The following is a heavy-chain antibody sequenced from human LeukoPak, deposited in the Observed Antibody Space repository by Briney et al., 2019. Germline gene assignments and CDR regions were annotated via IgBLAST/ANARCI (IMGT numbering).Heavy chain of an antibody. CDR2: INPNSGGT. V-gene: IGHV1-2*02. Sequence: ASAKVSCKASGYTFTGYYMHWVRQAPGQGLEWMGWINPNSGGTNYAQKFQGRVTMTRDTSISTAYMELSRLRSDDTAVYYCARDQNYCSSTSCFYYYYYGMDVWGQGTTVTVSS. CDR3: ARDQNYCSSTSCFYYYYYGMDV. CDR1: GYTFTGYY. J-gene: IGHJ6*02. D-gene: IGHD2-2*01.